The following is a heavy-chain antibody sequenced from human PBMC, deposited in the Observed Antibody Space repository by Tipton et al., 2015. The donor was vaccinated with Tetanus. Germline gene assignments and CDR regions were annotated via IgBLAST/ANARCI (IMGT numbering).Heavy chain of an antibody. CDR3: ARDRGDYIYYGMDV. Sequence: QVQLVQSGAEVKKPGASVKVSCKASGYTFTGYYIYWVRQAPGQGLEWMGWIDPNSGGTVYAQKFQGRVTRTRDTSISTAYMELRSLRSEDTAVYYCARDRGDYIYYGMDVWGPGTTVTVS. V-gene: IGHV1-2*02. CDR2: IDPNSGGT. CDR1: GYTFTGYY. D-gene: IGHD3-22*01. J-gene: IGHJ6*02.